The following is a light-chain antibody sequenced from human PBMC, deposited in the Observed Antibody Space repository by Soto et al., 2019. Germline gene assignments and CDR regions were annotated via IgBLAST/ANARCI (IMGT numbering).Light chain of an antibody. V-gene: IGKV3-15*01. CDR2: GAS. CDR3: QQYNNWPRM. Sequence: EIVMTQSPATLSVSPGERATLSCRASQSVSSNLAWYQQKPGQAPRLLIYGASTRATGIPARFSGSGSGTEFTHTISSLQSEDFAVYYCQQYNNWPRMFGQGTKVEIK. J-gene: IGKJ1*01. CDR1: QSVSSN.